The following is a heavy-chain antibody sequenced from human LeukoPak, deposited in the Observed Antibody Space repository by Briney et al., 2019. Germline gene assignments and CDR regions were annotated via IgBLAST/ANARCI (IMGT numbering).Heavy chain of an antibody. CDR1: GFTFSSYN. D-gene: IGHD5-18*01. CDR3: ARGPPIRGYRYGYDTGYYYSYSMDV. CDR2: ISSSGSTI. Sequence: GGSLRLSCAASGFTFSSYNMNWVRQAPGKGLEWVSYISSSGSTIYYADSVKGRFTISRDNAKNSLYLQLNSLRPEDTAVYYCARGPPIRGYRYGYDTGYYYSYSMDVWGKGTTVTISS. V-gene: IGHV3-48*01. J-gene: IGHJ6*03.